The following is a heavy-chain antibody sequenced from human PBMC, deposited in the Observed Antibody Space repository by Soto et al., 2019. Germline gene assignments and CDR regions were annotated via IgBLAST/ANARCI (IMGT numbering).Heavy chain of an antibody. Sequence: GGSLRLSCAASGFTFSSYSMNWVRQAPGKGPEWVSSISSSSSYIYYADSVKGRFTISRGNAKNSLYLQMNSLRAEDTAVYYCARALWFGKNYYGMDVWGQGTTVTVSS. CDR3: ARALWFGKNYYGMDV. CDR2: ISSSSSYI. D-gene: IGHD3-10*01. J-gene: IGHJ6*02. V-gene: IGHV3-21*01. CDR1: GFTFSSYS.